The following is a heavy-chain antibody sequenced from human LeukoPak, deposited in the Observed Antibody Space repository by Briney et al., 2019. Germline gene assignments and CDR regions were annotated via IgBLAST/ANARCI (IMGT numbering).Heavy chain of an antibody. J-gene: IGHJ4*02. Sequence: GGSLRLSCAASGFTFSNYWMNWVRQAPGKGLEWVANIKQDGSEKFYVDSVKGRFTISRDNAKNSLYLQMNSLRDEDTAMYYCARGGSRTVADPRVGYWGQGALVTVSS. V-gene: IGHV3-7*01. CDR3: ARGGSRTVADPRVGY. CDR1: GFTFSNYW. D-gene: IGHD6-19*01. CDR2: IKQDGSEK.